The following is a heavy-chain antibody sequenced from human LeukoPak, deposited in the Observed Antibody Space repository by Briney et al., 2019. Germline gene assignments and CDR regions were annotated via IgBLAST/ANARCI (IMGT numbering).Heavy chain of an antibody. CDR3: AREGVDTAMDYYYGMDV. D-gene: IGHD5-18*01. J-gene: IGHJ6*02. CDR1: GYTFTGYY. Sequence: ASVKVSCKASGYTFTGYYMHWVRQAPGQGLEWMGWINPNSGGTNYAQKFQGRVTMTRDTSISTAYMELSRLRSDETAVYYCAREGVDTAMDYYYGMDVWGQGTTVTVSS. CDR2: INPNSGGT. V-gene: IGHV1-2*02.